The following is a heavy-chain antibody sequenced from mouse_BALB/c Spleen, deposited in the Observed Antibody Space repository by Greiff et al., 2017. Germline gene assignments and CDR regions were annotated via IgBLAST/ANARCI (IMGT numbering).Heavy chain of an antibody. V-gene: IGHV7-3*02. Sequence: EVHLVESGGGLVQPGGSLRLSCATSGFTFTDYYMSWVRQPPGKALEWLGFIRNKANGYTTEYSASVKGRFTISRDNSQSILYLQMNTLRAEDSATYYCARDPNYYAMDYWGQGTSVTVSS. CDR2: IRNKANGYTT. CDR1: GFTFTDYY. J-gene: IGHJ4*01. D-gene: IGHD4-1*01. CDR3: ARDPNYYAMDY.